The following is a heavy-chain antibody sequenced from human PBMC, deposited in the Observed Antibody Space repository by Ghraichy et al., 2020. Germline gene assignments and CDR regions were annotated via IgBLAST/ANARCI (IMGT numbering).Heavy chain of an antibody. D-gene: IGHD6-13*01. CDR2: IYYTGST. CDR1: GGSINNFY. V-gene: IGHV4-59*01. J-gene: IGHJ4*02. CDR3: ASGGSSWFEY. Sequence: SETLSLTCTVSGGSINNFYWSWIRQPPGKGLEWIGYIYYTGSTDYNPSLKSRVIISVDTSKNQVSLKLSSVTAADTAVYFCASGGSSWFEYWGQGTLVTVSS.